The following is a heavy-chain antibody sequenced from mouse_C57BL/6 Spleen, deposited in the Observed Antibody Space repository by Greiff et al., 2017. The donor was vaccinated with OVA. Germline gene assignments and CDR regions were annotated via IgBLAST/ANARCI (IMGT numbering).Heavy chain of an antibody. V-gene: IGHV1-4*01. D-gene: IGHD1-1*01. Sequence: QVQLKESGAELARPGASVKMSCKASGYTFTSYTMHWVKQRPGQGLEWIGYINPSSGYTKYNQKFKDKATLTADKSSSTAYMQLSSLTSEDSAVYYCARDIFITTVVEDYFDYWGQGTTLTVSS. J-gene: IGHJ2*01. CDR1: GYTFTSYT. CDR2: INPSSGYT. CDR3: ARDIFITTVVEDYFDY.